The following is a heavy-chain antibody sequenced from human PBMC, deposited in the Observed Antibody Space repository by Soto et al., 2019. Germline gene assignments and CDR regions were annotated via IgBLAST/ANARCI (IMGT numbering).Heavy chain of an antibody. CDR1: GGTFSSYA. CDR2: IIPIFGTA. D-gene: IGHD5-12*01. Sequence: QVQLVQSGAEVKKPGSSVKFSCKASGGTFSSYAISWGRQAPGQGLDGMGGIIPIFGTANYAQKFQGRVTITADESTSTAYMELSSLRSEDTAVYYCARAGSGYENWYYFDYWGQGTLVTVSS. V-gene: IGHV1-69*01. CDR3: ARAGSGYENWYYFDY. J-gene: IGHJ4*02.